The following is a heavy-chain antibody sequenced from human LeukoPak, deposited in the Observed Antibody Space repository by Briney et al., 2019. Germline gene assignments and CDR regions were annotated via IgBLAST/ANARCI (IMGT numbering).Heavy chain of an antibody. CDR1: GFTFSSYS. CDR3: ARGISSAAGIYFDY. CDR2: ISSSSSYI. Sequence: GGSLRLSCAASGFTFSSYSMNWVRQAPGEGLEWVSSISSSSSYIYYADSVKGRFTISRDNAKNSLYLQMNSLRAEDTAVYYCARGISSAAGIYFDYWGQGTLVTVSS. J-gene: IGHJ4*02. V-gene: IGHV3-21*01. D-gene: IGHD6-13*01.